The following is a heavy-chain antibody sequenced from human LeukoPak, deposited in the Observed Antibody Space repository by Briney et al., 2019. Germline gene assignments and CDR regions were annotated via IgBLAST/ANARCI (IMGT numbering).Heavy chain of an antibody. CDR1: GYTFTGYY. CDR3: ARVRLRGPGSNWFDP. CDR2: INPNSGGT. Sequence: AASVKVSCKASGYTFTGYYMHWVRQAPGQGLEWMGWINPNSGGTNYAQKFQGRVTMTRDTSISTAYMELSRLRSDDTAVYYCARVRLRGPGSNWFDPWGQGTLVTVPS. D-gene: IGHD3-16*01. J-gene: IGHJ5*02. V-gene: IGHV1-2*02.